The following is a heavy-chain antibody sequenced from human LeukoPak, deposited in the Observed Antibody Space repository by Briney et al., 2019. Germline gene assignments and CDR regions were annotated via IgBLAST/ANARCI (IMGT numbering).Heavy chain of an antibody. V-gene: IGHV3-33*01. J-gene: IGHJ4*02. CDR1: GFTFSSYG. Sequence: PGGSLRLSCAASGFTFSSYGMHWVRQAPGKGLEWVAVIWYDGSNKYYADSVKGRFTISRDNSKNTLYLQMNSLRAEDTAVYYCARRYSGSYPIDHWGQGTLVTVSS. D-gene: IGHD1-26*01. CDR3: ARRYSGSYPIDH. CDR2: IWYDGSNK.